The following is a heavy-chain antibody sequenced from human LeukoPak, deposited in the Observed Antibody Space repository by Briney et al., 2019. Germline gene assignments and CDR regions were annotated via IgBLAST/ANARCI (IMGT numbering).Heavy chain of an antibody. D-gene: IGHD3-22*01. Sequence: ASVKVSCKTSGYTFTGYYVLWMRQAPGQGLEWMGWINPNTGGTNYAQKFQGRVTMTRDTSISTAYMELSRLRSDDTAVYYCARDRYYDSSGYSDFDYWGQGTLVTVSS. CDR1: GYTFTGYY. CDR2: INPNTGGT. CDR3: ARDRYYDSSGYSDFDY. J-gene: IGHJ4*02. V-gene: IGHV1-2*02.